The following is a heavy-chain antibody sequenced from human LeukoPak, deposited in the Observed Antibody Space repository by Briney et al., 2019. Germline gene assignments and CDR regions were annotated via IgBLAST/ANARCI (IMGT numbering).Heavy chain of an antibody. CDR2: MNPNSGNT. CDR3: ARGDYGDYSSVVWFDP. D-gene: IGHD4-17*01. V-gene: IGHV1-8*01. Sequence: ASVKVSCKASGYTFTSYDINWVRQATGQGLEWMGWMNPNSGNTGYAQKFQGRVTKTRNTSISTAYVELSSLRSEDTAAYYCARGDYGDYSSVVWFDPWGQGTLVTVSS. CDR1: GYTFTSYD. J-gene: IGHJ5*02.